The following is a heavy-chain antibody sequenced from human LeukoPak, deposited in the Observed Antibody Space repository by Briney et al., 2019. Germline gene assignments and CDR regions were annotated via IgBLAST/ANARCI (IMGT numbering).Heavy chain of an antibody. D-gene: IGHD3-3*01. Sequence: PSETLSLTCTVSGGSISNSSYYWGWIRQPPGKGLEWIGSIYYSGSTYNNPSLKSRVTISVDTSKNQFSLKLRSVTAADTAVYYCARRRDFFTPWSQGTLVTVSS. V-gene: IGHV4-39*01. CDR3: ARRRDFFTP. CDR2: IYYSGST. J-gene: IGHJ4*02. CDR1: GGSISNSSYY.